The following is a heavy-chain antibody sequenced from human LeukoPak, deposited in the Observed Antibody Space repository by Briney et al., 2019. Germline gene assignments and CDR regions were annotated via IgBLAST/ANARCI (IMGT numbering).Heavy chain of an antibody. CDR1: GGSFSDYY. CDR2: INHSGST. D-gene: IGHD1-26*01. Sequence: SETLSLTCAVYGGSFSDYYWSWIRQPPGTGLEWIGEINHSGSTNYSPSLKSRVTISVDTSKNQFSLKLNSVTADDTAVYYCARRSGSYHDYWGQGTLVTVSS. CDR3: ARRSGSYHDY. J-gene: IGHJ4*02. V-gene: IGHV4-34*01.